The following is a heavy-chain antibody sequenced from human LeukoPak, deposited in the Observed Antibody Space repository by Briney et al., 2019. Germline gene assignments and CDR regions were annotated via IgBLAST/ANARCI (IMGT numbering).Heavy chain of an antibody. CDR2: ITSSSSYI. V-gene: IGHV3-21*01. CDR1: GFTFSTYS. J-gene: IGHJ3*02. Sequence: PGGSLRLSCAASGFTFSTYSMTWVRQAPGKGLEWVSSITSSSSYIYYADSVKGRFTISRDNAKNSLYLQMNSLRAEDTAVYYCARDGRGYDFWSGTGDAFDIWGQGTMVTVSS. CDR3: ARDGRGYDFWSGTGDAFDI. D-gene: IGHD3-3*01.